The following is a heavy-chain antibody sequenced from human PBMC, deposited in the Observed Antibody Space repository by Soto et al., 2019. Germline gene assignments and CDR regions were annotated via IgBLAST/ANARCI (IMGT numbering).Heavy chain of an antibody. CDR1: GFSVTNSY. D-gene: IGHD5-18*01. J-gene: IGHJ6*02. CDR3: ARDWSKFSYNYPYYYAMDA. CDR2: LYSSGTT. V-gene: IGHV3-53*01. Sequence: GGGLIQPGGSLRLSCTVSGFSVTNSYINWVRQAPGKGLEWVSILYSSGTTYYADSVRGRFTVSRDDSNNTLFLHMNSLRADDTAVYYCARDWSKFSYNYPYYYAMDAWGQGTTVTVSS.